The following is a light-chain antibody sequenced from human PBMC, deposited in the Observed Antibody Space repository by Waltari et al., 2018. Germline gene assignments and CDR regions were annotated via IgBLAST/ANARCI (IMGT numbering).Light chain of an antibody. CDR3: CSYAGRLTFV. CDR2: DVN. V-gene: IGLV2-11*01. CDR1: TSDVGDLNY. J-gene: IGLJ1*01. Sequence: QSALTQPRSVSGSPGQAVTISCTWTTSDVGDLNYVSWYQQHPGKAPKLVIYDVNKWTSGVPDRFSGSKSGNTASLTISGLRTDDEADYYCCSYAGRLTFVFGTGTSVTVL.